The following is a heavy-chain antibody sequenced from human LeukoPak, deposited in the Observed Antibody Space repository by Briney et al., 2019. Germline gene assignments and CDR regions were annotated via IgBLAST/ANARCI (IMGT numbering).Heavy chain of an antibody. D-gene: IGHD2-15*01. Sequence: PSETLSLTCAVYGGSFSGYYWSWIRQPPGKGLEWIGEINLSGGTNYTPSLKSRVTISVDTSKNQFSLKLSSVTAADTAVYYCARWKWDGYCSGGSCYGDWFDPWGQGTLVTVSS. V-gene: IGHV4-34*01. CDR1: GGSFSGYY. CDR3: ARWKWDGYCSGGSCYGDWFDP. CDR2: INLSGGT. J-gene: IGHJ5*02.